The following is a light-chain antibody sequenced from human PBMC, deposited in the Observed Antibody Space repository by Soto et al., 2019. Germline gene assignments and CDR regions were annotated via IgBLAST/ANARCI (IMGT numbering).Light chain of an antibody. CDR2: DSS. Sequence: DIQMTQSPSTLFASVGDRVTITCRASQSVRNWLAWYQQKPGRAPHILIYDSSTLETGVPSRFRGSGSGTEFTLTINGLQTDDFGTYYCQQYDGYSPQTFGQGTKVEIK. V-gene: IGKV1-5*01. J-gene: IGKJ1*01. CDR3: QQYDGYSPQT. CDR1: QSVRNW.